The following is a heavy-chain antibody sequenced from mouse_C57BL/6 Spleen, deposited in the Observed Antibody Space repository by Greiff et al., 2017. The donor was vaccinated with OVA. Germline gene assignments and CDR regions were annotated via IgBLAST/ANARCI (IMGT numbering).Heavy chain of an antibody. V-gene: IGHV3-6*01. D-gene: IGHD2-4*01. CDR1: GYSITSGYY. CDR3: ARDVYDYGVDY. J-gene: IGHJ2*01. CDR2: ISYDGSN. Sequence: DVQLQESGPGLVKPSQSLSLTCSVTGYSITSGYYWNWIRQFPGNKLEWMGYISYDGSNNYNPSLKNRISITRDTSKNQFFLKLNSVTTEDTATYYCARDVYDYGVDYWGQGTTLTVSS.